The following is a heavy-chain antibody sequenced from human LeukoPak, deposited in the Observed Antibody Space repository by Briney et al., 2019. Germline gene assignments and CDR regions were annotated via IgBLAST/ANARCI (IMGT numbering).Heavy chain of an antibody. CDR3: AREYSSSWFPYYYGMDV. CDR1: RFTFSNFA. Sequence: GGSLRLSCAASRFTFSNFAMSWVRQAPGKGLEWVANIKQDGSEKYYVDSVKGRFTISRDNAKNSLYLQMNSLRAEDTAVYYCAREYSSSWFPYYYGMDVWGQGTTVTVSS. CDR2: IKQDGSEK. V-gene: IGHV3-7*01. D-gene: IGHD6-13*01. J-gene: IGHJ6*02.